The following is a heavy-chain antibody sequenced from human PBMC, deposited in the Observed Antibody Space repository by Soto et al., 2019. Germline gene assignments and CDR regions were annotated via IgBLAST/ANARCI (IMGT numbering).Heavy chain of an antibody. D-gene: IGHD3-16*01. CDR3: VRNSVARFPGLGY. V-gene: IGHV1-46*01. Sequence: QVQLVQSGAEVKKPGASVNVSCKASGYSFTAYYMHWVRQAPGQGLEWMGDINPSDATTRYAQKFQGRVTMTRDTSTRRAYLDLVSLRSEDAALYYCVRNSVARFPGLGYWGQGTLVTVSS. J-gene: IGHJ4*02. CDR1: GYSFTAYY. CDR2: INPSDATT.